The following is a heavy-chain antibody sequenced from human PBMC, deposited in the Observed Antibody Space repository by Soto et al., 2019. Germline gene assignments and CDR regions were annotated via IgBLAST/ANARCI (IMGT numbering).Heavy chain of an antibody. Sequence: QVQLQESGPGLVKPSETLSLTCTVSGGSISGYYWNWIRQSPGQGLEWIGLIYYNGNTNYNPSLKCRVTMTVDTSKKQFSLRLTSFTAADSAVYFCTRSEKWRRNGMDVWGQGTTVTVSS. V-gene: IGHV4-59*01. CDR3: TRSEKWRRNGMDV. CDR2: IYYNGNT. CDR1: GGSISGYY. D-gene: IGHD5-12*01. J-gene: IGHJ6*02.